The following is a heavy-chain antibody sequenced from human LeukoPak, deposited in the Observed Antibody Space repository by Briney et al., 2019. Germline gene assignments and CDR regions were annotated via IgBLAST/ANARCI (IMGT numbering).Heavy chain of an antibody. D-gene: IGHD3-10*01. V-gene: IGHV4-39*01. CDR2: AYYSGIT. J-gene: IGHJ4*02. Sequence: SETLSPTCTVSGDSISSNSHYWGWIRQPPGKGLECIGIAYYSGITYYNPSLKSRVTISVDTSKNQFSLKLSSVTAADTAVYYCARHYHYYGSGSYVDYWGQGTLVTVSS. CDR1: GDSISSNSHY. CDR3: ARHYHYYGSGSYVDY.